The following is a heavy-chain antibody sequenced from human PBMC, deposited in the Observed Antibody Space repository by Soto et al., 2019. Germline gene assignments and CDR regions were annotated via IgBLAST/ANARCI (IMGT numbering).Heavy chain of an antibody. Sequence: GASVKVSCKASGGTFSSYAISWVRQAPGQGLEWMGGIIPIFGTANYAQKFQGRVTITADESTSTAYMVLSSLRSEDTAVYYCASGYDYGLLDYWGQGTLVTVSS. D-gene: IGHD5-12*01. J-gene: IGHJ4*02. CDR1: GGTFSSYA. V-gene: IGHV1-69*13. CDR3: ASGYDYGLLDY. CDR2: IIPIFGTA.